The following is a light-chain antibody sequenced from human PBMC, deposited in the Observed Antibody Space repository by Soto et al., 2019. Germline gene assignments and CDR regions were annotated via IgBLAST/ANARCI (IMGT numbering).Light chain of an antibody. J-gene: IGLJ1*01. CDR2: GNS. V-gene: IGLV1-40*01. CDR1: SSNIGAGYD. CDR3: QSYDSSLSGSYV. Sequence: QSLLTQPPSVSGAPGQRVTISCTGSSSNIGAGYDVHWYQQLPGTAPKLLIYGNSNRPSGVPDRFSGSKSGTSASLAITGLQAEDEADSYCQSYDSSLSGSYVFGTGTKLTVL.